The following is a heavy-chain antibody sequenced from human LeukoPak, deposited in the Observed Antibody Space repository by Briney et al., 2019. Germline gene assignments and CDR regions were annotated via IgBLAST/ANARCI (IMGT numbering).Heavy chain of an antibody. V-gene: IGHV3-23*01. CDR3: AKWEDYDILAGYYVPDY. CDR1: GFTFTNYA. Sequence: GGSLRLSCVASGFTFTNYAMSWVRQAPGKGLEWVSAITGSDGSSYYADSVKGRFTTSRDNSKNTLYLQVNSLRAEDTAVYYCAKWEDYDILAGYYVPDYWGQGILVTVSS. J-gene: IGHJ4*02. CDR2: ITGSDGSS. D-gene: IGHD3-9*01.